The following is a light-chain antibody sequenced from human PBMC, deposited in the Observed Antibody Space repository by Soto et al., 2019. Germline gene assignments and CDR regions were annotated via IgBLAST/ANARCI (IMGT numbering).Light chain of an antibody. J-gene: IGKJ1*01. V-gene: IGKV3-20*01. Sequence: EILMTQSPATLSVSPGERVTFSCRASQSVSSSYLAWYQQKPGQAPRLLIYGASSRATGIPDRFSGGGSGTDFTLTISRLEPEDFGVYYCQQYHDSTLMFGQGTKVDIK. CDR2: GAS. CDR1: QSVSSSY. CDR3: QQYHDSTLM.